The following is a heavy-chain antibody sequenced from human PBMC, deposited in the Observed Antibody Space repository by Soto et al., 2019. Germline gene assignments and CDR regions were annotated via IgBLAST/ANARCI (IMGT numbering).Heavy chain of an antibody. D-gene: IGHD6-13*01. CDR3: ARDRGVAAAGTFDY. CDR1: GYTFTSYA. Sequence: ASVKVSCKASGYTFTSYAMHWVRQAPGQRLEWMGWINAGNGNTKYSQKIQGRVTITRDTSASTAYKEQSSLRTEDMAVYYCARDRGVAAAGTFDYWGQGTLVTVSS. J-gene: IGHJ4*02. CDR2: INAGNGNT. V-gene: IGHV1-3*01.